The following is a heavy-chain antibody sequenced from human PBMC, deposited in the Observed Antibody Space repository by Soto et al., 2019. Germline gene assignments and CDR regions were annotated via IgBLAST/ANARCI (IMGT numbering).Heavy chain of an antibody. Sequence: SETLXLTCTVSGGXISSYYWSWIRQPPGKGLEWIGYIYYSGSTNYNPSLKSRVTISVDTSKNQFSLKLSSVTAADTAVYYCARTFMTTVTKWFDPWGQGTLVTVSS. CDR3: ARTFMTTVTKWFDP. V-gene: IGHV4-59*01. CDR1: GGXISSYY. D-gene: IGHD4-4*01. CDR2: IYYSGST. J-gene: IGHJ5*02.